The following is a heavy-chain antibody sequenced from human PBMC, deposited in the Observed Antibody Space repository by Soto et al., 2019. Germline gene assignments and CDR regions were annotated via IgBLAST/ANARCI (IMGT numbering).Heavy chain of an antibody. CDR1: GYTFTSYA. CDR2: INAGNGNT. J-gene: IGHJ4*02. Sequence: QVQLVQSGAEVKKPGASVKVSCKASGYTFTSYAMHWVRQAPGQRLEWMGWINAGNGNTKYSQKFQGRVTITRDTSASTDYMELSSLRSEDTAAYYCASASYSYGSYYFDYWGQGTLVTVSS. D-gene: IGHD5-18*01. CDR3: ASASYSYGSYYFDY. V-gene: IGHV1-3*01.